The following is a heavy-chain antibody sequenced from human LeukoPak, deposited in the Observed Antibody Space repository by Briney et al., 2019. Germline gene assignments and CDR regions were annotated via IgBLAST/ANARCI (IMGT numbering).Heavy chain of an antibody. V-gene: IGHV3-23*01. Sequence: PGGSLRLSCVASRLTFSSYAMNWVRQAPGKGLEWVSAISGIGGSTYYADSLKGRFTLSRDNSKNTLYLQMNRLRAEDTAVYYCAKGGGGATFLDYWGQGTLVTVSS. CDR2: ISGIGGST. D-gene: IGHD1-26*01. J-gene: IGHJ4*02. CDR3: AKGGGGATFLDY. CDR1: RLTFSSYA.